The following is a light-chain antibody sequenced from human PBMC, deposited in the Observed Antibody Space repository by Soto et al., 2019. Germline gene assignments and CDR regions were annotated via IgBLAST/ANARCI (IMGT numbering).Light chain of an antibody. J-gene: IGKJ1*01. CDR1: QSVSSSY. Sequence: EIVLTQSPGTLSLSPGERSTLSCMAIQSVSSSYLAWYQQKPGQAPRLLIYGASSRATGIPDRFSGSGSGTGFTLTISRLEPEDFAVYYCQQYGTSRTFGQGTKVDIK. CDR2: GAS. V-gene: IGKV3-20*01. CDR3: QQYGTSRT.